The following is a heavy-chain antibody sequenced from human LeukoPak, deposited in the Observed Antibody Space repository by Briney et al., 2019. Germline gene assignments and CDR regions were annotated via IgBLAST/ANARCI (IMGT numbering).Heavy chain of an antibody. Sequence: GGSLRLSCAASGFTFINAWMSWVRQAPGKGLEWVGRIKSKGAGGTIDYAAPVKGRFTISRDDSKNTLYLQMNSLKTEDTAVYYCTAGLDYTDHDYWGQGTLVTVSS. D-gene: IGHD3-3*01. J-gene: IGHJ4*02. V-gene: IGHV3-15*01. CDR1: GFTFINAW. CDR3: TAGLDYTDHDY. CDR2: IKSKGAGGTI.